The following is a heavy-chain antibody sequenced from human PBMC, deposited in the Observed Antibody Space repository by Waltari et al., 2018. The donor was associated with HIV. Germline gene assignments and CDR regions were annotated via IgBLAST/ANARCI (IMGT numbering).Heavy chain of an antibody. CDR3: AKDYFVVVTAAGPFDP. Sequence: EAQLVESGGGLVQPGGSLRLSCAASGFTLNSYWMSWVRQAPGKGREWVANINHTESEKYYVDSVKGRFTISRDNAKNSLYLQMNSLRAEDTAVYYCAKDYFVVVTAAGPFDPWGQGTLVTVSS. CDR2: INHTESEK. J-gene: IGHJ5*02. CDR1: GFTLNSYW. D-gene: IGHD2-21*02. V-gene: IGHV3-7*01.